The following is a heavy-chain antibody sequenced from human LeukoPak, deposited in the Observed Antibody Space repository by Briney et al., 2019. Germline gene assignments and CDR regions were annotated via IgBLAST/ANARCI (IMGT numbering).Heavy chain of an antibody. CDR1: GFTFSSYA. V-gene: IGHV3-30*04. J-gene: IGHJ4*02. Sequence: GGSLRLSCAASGFTFSSYAMHWVRQAPGKGLEWVAVISYDGRNKYYADSVKGRFTISRDNSKNTLYLQMNSLRAEDTAVYYCARDPVRRDSYWGQGTLVTVSS. CDR2: ISYDGRNK. CDR3: ARDPVRRDSY. D-gene: IGHD3-10*01.